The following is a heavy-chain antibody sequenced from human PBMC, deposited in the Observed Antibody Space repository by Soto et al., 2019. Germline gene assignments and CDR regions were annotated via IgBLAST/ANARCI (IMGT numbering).Heavy chain of an antibody. Sequence: GSLRLACTASGXTFRTNVMSWVRQAPGKGLELVANIKQGGSEKYYVDYVKGRFTISRDKAKNSLYLKMKSLRAEDTAVYYCARAVAGAFDIWGQGTMGTVSS. CDR1: GXTFRTNV. CDR3: ARAVAGAFDI. D-gene: IGHD2-15*01. J-gene: IGHJ3*02. V-gene: IGHV3-7*01. CDR2: IKQGGSEK.